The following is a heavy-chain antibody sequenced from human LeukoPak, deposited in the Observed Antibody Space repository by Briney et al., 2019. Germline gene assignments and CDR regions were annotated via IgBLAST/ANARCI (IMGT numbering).Heavy chain of an antibody. J-gene: IGHJ4*02. Sequence: SETLSLTCTVPGYSIRSGYYWGWIRQPPGKGLEWIGSIYHSGSTYYNPSLKSRVTISVDTSKNQFSLKLSSVTAADTAVYYCASADPRGSSWYPYWVQGTLVTVSS. V-gene: IGHV4-38-2*02. CDR1: GYSIRSGYY. CDR2: IYHSGST. CDR3: ASADPRGSSWYPY. D-gene: IGHD6-13*01.